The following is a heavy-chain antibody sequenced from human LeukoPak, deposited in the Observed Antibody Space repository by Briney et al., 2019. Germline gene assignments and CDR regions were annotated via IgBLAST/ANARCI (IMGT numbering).Heavy chain of an antibody. V-gene: IGHV3-64*01. Sequence: GGSLRLSCAASGFTFSSYAMHWVRQAPGKGLEYVSAISSNGGSTYYANSVKGRFTISRDNSKNTLYLQMGSLRAEDMAVYYCARDRSEYYYGSGSSDYWGQGTLVTVSS. J-gene: IGHJ4*02. CDR1: GFTFSSYA. CDR3: ARDRSEYYYGSGSSDY. CDR2: ISSNGGST. D-gene: IGHD3-10*01.